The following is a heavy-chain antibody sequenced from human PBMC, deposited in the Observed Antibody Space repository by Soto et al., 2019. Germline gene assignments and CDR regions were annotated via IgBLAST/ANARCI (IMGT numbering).Heavy chain of an antibody. V-gene: IGHV4-30-2*01. CDR1: GGSISSGGYS. CDR2: IYHSGST. J-gene: IGHJ4*02. Sequence: QLQLQESGSGLVKPSQTLSLTCAVSGGSISSGGYSWSWIRQPPGKGLEWIGYIYHSGSTNYNPSLKSRVTISVDRTKNQFPLKLSSVTAADTAVYYCASPYDSSGYWSQGTLVTVSS. D-gene: IGHD3-22*01. CDR3: ASPYDSSGY.